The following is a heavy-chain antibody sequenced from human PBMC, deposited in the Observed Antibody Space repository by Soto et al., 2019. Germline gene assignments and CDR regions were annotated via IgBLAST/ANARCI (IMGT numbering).Heavy chain of an antibody. CDR3: ARGPPPYYYGYDAFDI. V-gene: IGHV3-33*01. CDR2: IWYDGSNK. CDR1: GFTFSSYG. D-gene: IGHD3-10*01. Sequence: QVQLVESGGGVVQPGRSLRLSCAASGFTFSSYGMHWVRQAPGKGLEWVAVIWYDGSNKYYADSVKGRFTISRDNSKNTLYLQMNCLRAEDTAVYYCARGPPPYYYGYDAFDIWGQGTMVTVSS. J-gene: IGHJ3*02.